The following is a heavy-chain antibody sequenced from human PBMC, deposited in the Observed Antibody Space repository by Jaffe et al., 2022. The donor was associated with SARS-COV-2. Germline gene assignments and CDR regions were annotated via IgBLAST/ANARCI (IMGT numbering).Heavy chain of an antibody. CDR3: VRLYTSGWFRHFDY. Sequence: QVQLQESGPGLVKPSGTLSLTCAVSGGSITSSHWWGWVRQPPGKGLEWVGLIYHSGSTKYNPSLQSRVTMSVDNSKSQFSLTLSSMTAADTAVYYCVRLYTSGWFRHFDYWGQGTLVTASS. CDR1: GGSITSSHW. CDR2: IYHSGST. J-gene: IGHJ4*02. V-gene: IGHV4-4*02. D-gene: IGHD6-19*01.